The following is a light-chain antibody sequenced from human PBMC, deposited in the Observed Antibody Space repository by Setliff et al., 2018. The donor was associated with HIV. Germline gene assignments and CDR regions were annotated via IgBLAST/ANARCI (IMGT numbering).Light chain of an antibody. CDR3: AAWDDNLNAWV. J-gene: IGLJ3*02. V-gene: IGLV2-14*01. CDR1: SSDVGGYNY. CDR2: DVS. Sequence: QSALTQPASVSGSPGQSITISSPGTSSDVGGYNYGSWYQQHTGKAPELMSYDVSNPPSGVSNRCSGSKSGNAASLTISGLQAEDEADYSCAAWDDNLNAWVFGGGTKVTVL.